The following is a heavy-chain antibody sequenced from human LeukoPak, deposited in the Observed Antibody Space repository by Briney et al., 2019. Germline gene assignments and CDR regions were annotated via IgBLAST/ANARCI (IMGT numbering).Heavy chain of an antibody. V-gene: IGHV1-69*13. CDR1: GGTFSSYA. Sequence: SVTVSCKASGGTFSSYAISWVRQAPGQGLEWMGGIIPIFGTANYAQKFQGRVTISADESTSTAYMELSSLRSEDTAVYYCASGYCSTTSCYVNPYFDYWGQGTLVTVSS. CDR2: IIPIFGTA. CDR3: ASGYCSTTSCYVNPYFDY. J-gene: IGHJ4*02. D-gene: IGHD2-2*03.